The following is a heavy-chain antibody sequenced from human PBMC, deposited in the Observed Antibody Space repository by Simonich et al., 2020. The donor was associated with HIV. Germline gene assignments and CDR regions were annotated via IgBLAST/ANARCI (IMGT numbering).Heavy chain of an antibody. J-gene: IGHJ1*01. D-gene: IGHD6-13*01. CDR1: GGSFSGYY. CDR2: NNHSGRT. CDR3: ARLTAGGLGEYFQH. Sequence: QVQLQQWGAGLLKPSETLSLTCAVYGGSFSGYYWSWLRQPPGEGLEWIGENNHSGRTNYNPSLKSRVTISVDTSKNQFSLKLSSVTAADTAVYYCARLTAGGLGEYFQHWGQGTLVTVSS. V-gene: IGHV4-34*01.